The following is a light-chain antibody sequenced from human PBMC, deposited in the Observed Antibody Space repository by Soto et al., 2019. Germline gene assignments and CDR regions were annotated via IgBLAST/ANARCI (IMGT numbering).Light chain of an antibody. CDR1: RGHSSYA. Sequence: QSVLTQSPSASASPGASVKLTCTLSRGHSSYAIAWYQQQAEKGPRYLMKLNSDGSHSKGDGIPDRFSGSSSGAERYLTISGLQSEDEADYYCQTWGTGIRIFGGGTKLTVL. CDR3: QTWGTGIRI. CDR2: LNSDGSH. V-gene: IGLV4-69*01. J-gene: IGLJ2*01.